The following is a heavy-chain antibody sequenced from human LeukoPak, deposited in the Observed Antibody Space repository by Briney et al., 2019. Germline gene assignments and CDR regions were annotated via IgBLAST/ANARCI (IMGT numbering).Heavy chain of an antibody. D-gene: IGHD3-22*01. CDR1: GFTFSSYG. V-gene: IGHV3-23*01. J-gene: IGHJ4*02. CDR3: ATSFTMIVVVTYLDY. CDR2: ISGSGGST. Sequence: GALRISCAASGFTFSSYGMSWVRQAPGKGLEWVSAISGSGGSTYYADSVKGRFTISRDNSKNTLYLQMNSLRAEDTAVYHCATSFTMIVVVTYLDYWGQGTLVTVSS.